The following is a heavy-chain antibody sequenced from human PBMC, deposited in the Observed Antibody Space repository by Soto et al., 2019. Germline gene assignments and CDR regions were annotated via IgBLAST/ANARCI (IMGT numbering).Heavy chain of an antibody. J-gene: IGHJ4*02. CDR3: AADRFYYGSGSYYYSFDY. Sequence: SVKVSCKASGFTFTSSAVQWVRQARGQRLEWIGWTVVGSGNTNYAQKFQERVTITRDMSTSTAYMELSSLRSEDTAVYYCAADRFYYGSGSYYYSFDYWGQGTLVTVS. CDR2: TVVGSGNT. CDR1: GFTFTSSA. V-gene: IGHV1-58*01. D-gene: IGHD3-10*01.